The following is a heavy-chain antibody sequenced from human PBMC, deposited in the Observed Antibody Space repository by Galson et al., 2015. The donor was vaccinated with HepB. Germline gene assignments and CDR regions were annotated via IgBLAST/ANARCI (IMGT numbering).Heavy chain of an antibody. V-gene: IGHV3-7*03. CDR3: ADDRLHGGAPTLDY. D-gene: IGHD2-21*01. CDR1: GFTFSNYW. J-gene: IGHJ4*02. Sequence: SLRLSCAVSGFTFSNYWMTWVRQAPGKGLEWVANIKQDGSEQYYVDSVKGRFTISRDNAKNSLYLQMNSVRAEDTAVYYCADDRLHGGAPTLDYWGQGTLVTVSS. CDR2: IKQDGSEQ.